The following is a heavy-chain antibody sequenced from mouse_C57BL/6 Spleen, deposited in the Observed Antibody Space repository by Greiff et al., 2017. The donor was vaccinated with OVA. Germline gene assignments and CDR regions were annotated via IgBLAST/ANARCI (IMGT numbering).Heavy chain of an antibody. CDR1: GYSFTGYY. CDR3: AREGYFDY. CDR2: INPSTGGT. V-gene: IGHV1-42*01. J-gene: IGHJ2*01. Sequence: DVKLVESGPELVKPGASVKISCKASGYSFTGYYMNWVKQSPEKSLEWIGEINPSTGGTTYNQKFKAKATLTVDKSSSTAYMQLKSLTSEDSAVYYCAREGYFDYWGQGTTLTVSS.